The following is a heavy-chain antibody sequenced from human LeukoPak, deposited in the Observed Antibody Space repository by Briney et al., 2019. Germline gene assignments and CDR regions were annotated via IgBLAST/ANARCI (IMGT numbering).Heavy chain of an antibody. CDR2: IWYDGSNK. Sequence: GRSLRLSCAASGSTFSSYGMHWVRQAPGKGLEWVAVIWYDGSNKYYADSVKGRFTISRDNSKNTLYLQMNSLRAEDTAVYYCASDSATMADYFDYWGQGTLVTVSS. J-gene: IGHJ4*02. V-gene: IGHV3-33*01. CDR1: GSTFSSYG. CDR3: ASDSATMADYFDY. D-gene: IGHD5-12*01.